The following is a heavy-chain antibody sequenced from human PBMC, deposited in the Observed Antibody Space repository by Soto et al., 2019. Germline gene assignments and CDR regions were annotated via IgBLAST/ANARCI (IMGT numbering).Heavy chain of an antibody. CDR3: ARAVAVGADFDY. J-gene: IGHJ4*02. V-gene: IGHV1-3*01. CDR1: GYTFTGYA. D-gene: IGHD6-19*01. Sequence: GASVKVSCKASGYTFTGYAMHWVRQAPGQRLEWMGWINAGNGNTKYSQKFQGRVTITRDTSASTAYMELSSLRSEDTAVYYCARAVAVGADFDYWGQGTLVTVSS. CDR2: INAGNGNT.